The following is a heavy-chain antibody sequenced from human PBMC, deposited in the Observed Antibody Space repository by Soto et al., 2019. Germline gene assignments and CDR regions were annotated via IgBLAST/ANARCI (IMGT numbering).Heavy chain of an antibody. CDR3: ARRWGTYFDF. CDR2: IFYSGST. Sequence: QVQLQESGPGLVKPSETLSLTCTVSGGSISSYYWSWIRQPPGKGLEWIGDIFYSGSTNYNPSLKSRFTISVDTSKNQFSLKLSSVTAADTAVYYCARRWGTYFDFWGQGTLVTVSS. D-gene: IGHD7-27*01. CDR1: GGSISSYY. J-gene: IGHJ4*02. V-gene: IGHV4-59*01.